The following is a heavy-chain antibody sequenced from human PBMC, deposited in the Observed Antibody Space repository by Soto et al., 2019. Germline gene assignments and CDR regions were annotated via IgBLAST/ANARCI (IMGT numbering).Heavy chain of an antibody. CDR3: ARDYYDSSCYLNRGYGLDV. Sequence: QVQLVQSGAEVKKPGSSVKVSCKASGGTFSSYAISWVRQAPGKGLEWMGGIIPMFGTANYAQRFRGRVTMTAEKSTSTPYMALRSMRSEDTAVYYCARDYYDSSCYLNRGYGLDVWGQGTTVTVS. V-gene: IGHV1-69*06. J-gene: IGHJ6*02. D-gene: IGHD3-22*01. CDR2: IIPMFGTA. CDR1: GGTFSSYA.